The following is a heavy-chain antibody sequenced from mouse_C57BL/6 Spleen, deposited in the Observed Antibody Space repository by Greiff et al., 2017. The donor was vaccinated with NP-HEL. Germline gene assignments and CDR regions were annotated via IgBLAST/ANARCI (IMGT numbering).Heavy chain of an antibody. J-gene: IGHJ1*03. CDR1: GYTFTSYW. CDR2: IDPSDSYT. D-gene: IGHD2-1*01. CDR3: ARPLYGNYEYFDV. V-gene: IGHV1-69*01. Sequence: QVQLQQPGAELVMPGASVKLSCKASGYTFTSYWMHWVKQRPGQGLEWIGEIDPSDSYTNYNQKFKGKSTLTVDKSSSTAYMQLSSLTSEDSAVYYCARPLYGNYEYFDVWGTGTTVTVSS.